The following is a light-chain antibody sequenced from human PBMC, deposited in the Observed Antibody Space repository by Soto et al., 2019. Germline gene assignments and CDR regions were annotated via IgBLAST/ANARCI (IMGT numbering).Light chain of an antibody. CDR3: QQYGSSPQVT. J-gene: IGKJ5*01. Sequence: LPPSPTTLSLPPGESAPLSCMASQSVSSSYLAWYQQNPGQAPRLLIYGASSRATGIPDRFSGSGSGTDFTLTISRLEPEDFAVYYCQQYGSSPQVTSGQAARLEI. CDR1: QSVSSSY. CDR2: GAS. V-gene: IGKV3-20*01.